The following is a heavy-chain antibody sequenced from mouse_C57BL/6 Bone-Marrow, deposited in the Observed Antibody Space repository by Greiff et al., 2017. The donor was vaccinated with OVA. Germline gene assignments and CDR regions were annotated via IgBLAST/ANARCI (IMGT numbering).Heavy chain of an antibody. CDR3: ARGDSKRYFDV. Sequence: VQLQESDAEFVKPGASVKISCTVSGYTFTDHTIHWMKQRPEQCLEWIGYIYPRDGSTTYNEKFTGKATLTADKSSSTAYMQLNSLTSEDAAVYFCARGDSKRYFDVWGTGTTVTVSS. CDR2: IYPRDGST. V-gene: IGHV1-78*01. J-gene: IGHJ1*03. D-gene: IGHD2-5*01. CDR1: GYTFTDHT.